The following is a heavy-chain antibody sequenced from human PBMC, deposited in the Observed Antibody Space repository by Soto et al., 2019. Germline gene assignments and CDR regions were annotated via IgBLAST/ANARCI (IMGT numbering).Heavy chain of an antibody. Sequence: GGSLRLSCAASGFTFSSYAMHWVRQAPGKGLEWVAVISYDGSNKYYADSVRGRFTISRDNSKNTLYLQMNSLRAEDTAGYYCARDWAEMRAVAGTSAFDIWVQGTIVTVSS. CDR1: GFTFSSYA. CDR3: ARDWAEMRAVAGTSAFDI. D-gene: IGHD6-19*01. CDR2: ISYDGSNK. V-gene: IGHV3-30-3*01. J-gene: IGHJ3*02.